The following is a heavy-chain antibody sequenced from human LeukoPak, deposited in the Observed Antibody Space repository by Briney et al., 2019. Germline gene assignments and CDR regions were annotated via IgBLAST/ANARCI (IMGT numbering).Heavy chain of an antibody. CDR3: ARHSTSVVVPAV. V-gene: IGHV4-4*09. CDR2: IYTSGST. CDR1: GGSISSYY. D-gene: IGHD2-2*01. J-gene: IGHJ4*02. Sequence: KTSETLSLTCTVSGGSISSYYWSWIRQPPGKGLEWIGYIYTSGSTNHNPSLKSRVTISVDTSKNQFSLKLSSVTAADTAVYYCARHSTSVVVPAVWGQGTLVTVSS.